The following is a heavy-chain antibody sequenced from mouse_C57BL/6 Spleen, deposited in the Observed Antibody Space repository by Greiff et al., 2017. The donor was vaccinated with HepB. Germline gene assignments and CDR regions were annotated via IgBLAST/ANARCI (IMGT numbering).Heavy chain of an antibody. V-gene: IGHV1-55*01. D-gene: IGHD2-5*01. CDR2: IYPGSGST. CDR3: ARGRASNPYYYAMDY. Sequence: VQLQQPGAELVKPGASVKMSCKASGYTFTSYWITWVKQRPGQGLEWIGDIYPGSGSTNYNEKFKSKATLTVDTSSSTAYMQLSSLTSEDSAVYYCARGRASNPYYYAMDYWGQGTSVTVSS. CDR1: GYTFTSYW. J-gene: IGHJ4*01.